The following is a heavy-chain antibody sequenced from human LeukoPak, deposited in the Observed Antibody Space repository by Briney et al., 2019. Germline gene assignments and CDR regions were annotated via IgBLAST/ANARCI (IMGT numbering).Heavy chain of an antibody. CDR2: IYSGGST. CDR3: ARVGSSAWWSDQKTDH. D-gene: IGHD6-19*01. Sequence: GGSLRLSCAASGFTVSSNYMSWVRQAPGKGLEWVSVIYSGGSTYYADSVKGRFIISRDKSKNTLYLQMSSLRAEDTAVYYCARVGSSAWWSDQKTDHWGQGTLVTVSS. CDR1: GFTVSSNY. J-gene: IGHJ4*02. V-gene: IGHV3-66*01.